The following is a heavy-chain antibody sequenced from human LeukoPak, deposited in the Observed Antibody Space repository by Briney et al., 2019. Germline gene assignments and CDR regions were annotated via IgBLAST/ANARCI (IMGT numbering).Heavy chain of an antibody. CDR2: IRYDGSNK. CDR1: RFTFSSYG. D-gene: IGHD3-10*01. J-gene: IGHJ4*02. CDR3: ARDSSGYYGSVY. V-gene: IGHV3-30*02. Sequence: GGSLRLSCAASRFTFSSYGMHWVRQAPGKGLEWVAFIRYDGSNKHYADSVKGRFTISRDNSKNTLYLQMNSLRAEDTAVYYCARDSSGYYGSVYWGQGTLVTVSS.